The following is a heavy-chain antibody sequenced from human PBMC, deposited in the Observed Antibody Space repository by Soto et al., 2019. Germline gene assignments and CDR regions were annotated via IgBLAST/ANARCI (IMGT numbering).Heavy chain of an antibody. CDR2: IIPILSMS. CDR1: GGTFSSY. CDR3: ARSYGSGSRPFDY. D-gene: IGHD3-10*01. J-gene: IGHJ4*02. Sequence: QVQLVQSGAEVKNPGSSVRVSCKASGGTFSSYNWVRQAPGQGLEWMGRIIPILSMSTYAQKFQGRVSIIADKSTTTAYMTLSSLRSDDTAIYYCARSYGSGSRPFDYWGQGTLVTVSS. V-gene: IGHV1-69*02.